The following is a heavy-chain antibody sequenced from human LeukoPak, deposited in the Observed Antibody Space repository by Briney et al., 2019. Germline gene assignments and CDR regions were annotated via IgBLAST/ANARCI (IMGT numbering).Heavy chain of an antibody. CDR1: GFTFSSYA. CDR2: ISGSGGST. J-gene: IGHJ4*02. Sequence: PGRSLRLSCAASGFTFSSYAMSWVRQAPGKGLEWVSAISGSGGSTYYADSVKGRFTISRDNSKNTLYLQMNSLRAEDTAVYYCAKPTIHYYYDSSGYYTGYFDYWGQGTLVTVSS. V-gene: IGHV3-23*01. D-gene: IGHD3-22*01. CDR3: AKPTIHYYYDSSGYYTGYFDY.